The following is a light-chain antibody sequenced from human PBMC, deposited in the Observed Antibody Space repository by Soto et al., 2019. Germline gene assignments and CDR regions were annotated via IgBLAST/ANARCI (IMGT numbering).Light chain of an antibody. Sequence: DFQMTQYPSTLSASLGDRVTITCRASQNINNWVAWYQQKPGKAPKFLIYDASTLQRGVSSRFSGGGFRTEFSLTINSLQPDDSGSYYCQHTRTFGQGTKVEVK. V-gene: IGKV1-5*01. CDR3: QHTRT. J-gene: IGKJ1*01. CDR1: QNINNW. CDR2: DAS.